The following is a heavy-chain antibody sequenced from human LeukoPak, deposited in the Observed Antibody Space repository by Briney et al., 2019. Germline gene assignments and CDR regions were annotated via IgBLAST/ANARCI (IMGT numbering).Heavy chain of an antibody. CDR1: GGSMSSYY. CDR2: IYDSGST. CDR3: ARVPEGRLTRGYVYMDV. J-gene: IGHJ6*03. V-gene: IGHV4-59*01. D-gene: IGHD2-15*01. Sequence: SETLSLTCIVSGGSMSSYYWSWIRQPPGKGLEWVGYIYDSGSTKYYPYLKSRVTILVDTSKDQFSLKLSSVTAADTAVYYCARVPEGRLTRGYVYMDVWGKGTTVTVSS.